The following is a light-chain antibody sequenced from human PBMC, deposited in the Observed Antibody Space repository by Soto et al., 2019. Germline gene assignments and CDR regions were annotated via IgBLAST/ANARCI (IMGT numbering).Light chain of an antibody. J-gene: IGKJ1*01. CDR3: QQYNSYSTWT. Sequence: DIQMTQSPSSLSASVGDRVTITCRASQSISTYLNWFQQKPGRAPKLLIYLTSTLQSGVPSRFSGSGSGTEFTLTISSLQPDDFATYYCQQYNSYSTWTFGQGTKVEIK. V-gene: IGKV1-5*01. CDR2: LTS. CDR1: QSISTY.